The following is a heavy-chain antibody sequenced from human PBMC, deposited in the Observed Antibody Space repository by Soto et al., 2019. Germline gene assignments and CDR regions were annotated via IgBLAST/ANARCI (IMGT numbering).Heavy chain of an antibody. J-gene: IGHJ4*02. CDR3: AKTLNWFFDY. Sequence: GGSLRLSCAASVSNYAMSWVRQAPGKGLEWVADISGSGLNTYYADSVKGRFTISRDNSKNTVYLQMNSLRAEDTAVYYCAKTLNWFFDYWGQGTLVTVSS. D-gene: IGHD3-10*01. V-gene: IGHV3-23*01. CDR2: ISGSGLNT. CDR1: VSNYA.